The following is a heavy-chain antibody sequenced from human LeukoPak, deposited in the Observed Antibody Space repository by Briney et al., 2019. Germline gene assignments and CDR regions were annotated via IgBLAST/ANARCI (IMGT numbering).Heavy chain of an antibody. V-gene: IGHV1-2*02. CDR1: GYTFTGYY. D-gene: IGHD3-10*01. CDR3: ARDTWCYGSGTDVDY. J-gene: IGHJ4*02. Sequence: ASVKVSCKASGYTFTGYYMHWVRQAPGQGLEWMGWINPNSGGTNYAQKFQGRVTMARDTSISTAYMELSRLRSDDAAVYYCARDTWCYGSGTDVDYWGQGTLVTVSS. CDR2: INPNSGGT.